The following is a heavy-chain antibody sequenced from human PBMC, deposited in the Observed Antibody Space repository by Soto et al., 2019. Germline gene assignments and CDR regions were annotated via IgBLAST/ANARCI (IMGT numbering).Heavy chain of an antibody. D-gene: IGHD2-8*01. CDR3: AKRDCTSATCRYYFDY. J-gene: IGHJ4*02. Sequence: GGSLRLSCAASGFTFSDYWMHWVRQAPGGGLVWVSRISSDGAGIIYADSVKGRFTISRDNVKNTLYLQMNSLRADDTAMYYCAKRDCTSATCRYYFDYWGQGTLVTVSS. V-gene: IGHV3-74*01. CDR2: ISSDGAGI. CDR1: GFTFSDYW.